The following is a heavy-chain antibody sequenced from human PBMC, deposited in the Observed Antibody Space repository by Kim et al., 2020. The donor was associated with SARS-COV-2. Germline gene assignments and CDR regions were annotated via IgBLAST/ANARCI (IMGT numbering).Heavy chain of an antibody. CDR1: GFTFRSYG. V-gene: IGHV3-30*18. CDR3: AKADIYSGYDYGMGV. D-gene: IGHD5-12*01. J-gene: IGHJ6*02. CDR2: ISYDGNNR. Sequence: GGSLRLSCVASGFTFRSYGMHWVRQAPGKGLEWVAVISYDGNNRYYVESVKGRFTISRDNSKNTLYLQMNSLRGEDTAVYYCAKADIYSGYDYGMGVWGQGTTVTVSS.